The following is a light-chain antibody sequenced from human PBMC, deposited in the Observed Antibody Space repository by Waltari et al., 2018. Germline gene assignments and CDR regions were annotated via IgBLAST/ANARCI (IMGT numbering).Light chain of an antibody. J-gene: IGLJ3*02. V-gene: IGLV5-37*01. CDR1: TDINVVHFI. CDR2: YKSDSEK. Sequence: QPVLIQPPSSSASPGESARLPCTLPTDINVVHFIISWCQPNPGSPPRFLLYYKSDSEKAQGSGVPSRFSGSKDASANAGVLLISGLQSEDEADYYCMFWPNNVWVFGGGTRLTVL. CDR3: MFWPNNVWV.